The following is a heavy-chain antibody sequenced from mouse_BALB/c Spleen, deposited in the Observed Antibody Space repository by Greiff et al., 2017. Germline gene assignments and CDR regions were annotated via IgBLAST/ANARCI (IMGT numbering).Heavy chain of an antibody. V-gene: IGHV2-6-7*01. J-gene: IGHJ4*01. Sequence: VQGVESGPGLVAPSQSLSITCTVSGFSLTGYGVNWVRQPPGKGLEWLGMIWGDGSTDYNSALKSRLSISKDNSKSQVFLKMNSLQTDDTARYYCARDDGSSLYAMDYWGQGTSVTVSS. CDR3: ARDDGSSLYAMDY. D-gene: IGHD1-1*01. CDR2: IWGDGST. CDR1: GFSLTGYG.